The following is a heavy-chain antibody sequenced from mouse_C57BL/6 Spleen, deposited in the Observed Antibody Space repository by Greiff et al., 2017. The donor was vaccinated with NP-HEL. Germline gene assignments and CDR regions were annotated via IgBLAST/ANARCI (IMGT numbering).Heavy chain of an antibody. CDR2: IWSGGST. J-gene: IGHJ4*01. Sequence: QVQLLQSGPGLVQPSQCLSITCTVSGFSLTSYGVHWVRQPPGKGLEWLGVIWSGGSTDYTAAFISRLSISKDNSKSQIFFKMNSLQADDTAIYYCAKAYYSNYRGAMDYWGQGTSVTVSS. CDR3: AKAYYSNYRGAMDY. CDR1: GFSLTSYG. D-gene: IGHD2-5*01. V-gene: IGHV2-4*01.